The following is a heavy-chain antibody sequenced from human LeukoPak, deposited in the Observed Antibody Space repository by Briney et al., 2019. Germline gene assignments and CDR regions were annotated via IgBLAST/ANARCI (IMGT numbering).Heavy chain of an antibody. CDR2: INPNSGGT. CDR1: GYTFTDYY. CDR3: ARNIYDRSAYDAFNT. J-gene: IGHJ3*02. Sequence: ASVKVSCKASGYTFTDYYMHWVRQAPGQELEWMGWINPNSGGTNYAQNFQGRVTMTRDTSISTAYMELGRLRSDDTAMYYCARNIYDRSAYDAFNTWGQGTVVTVSS. V-gene: IGHV1-2*02. D-gene: IGHD3-22*01.